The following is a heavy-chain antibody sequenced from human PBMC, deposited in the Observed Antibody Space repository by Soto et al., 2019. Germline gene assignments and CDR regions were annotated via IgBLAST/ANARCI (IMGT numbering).Heavy chain of an antibody. J-gene: IGHJ6*02. D-gene: IGHD6-19*01. CDR2: ISAYNGNT. CDR1: GYTFTSYG. Sequence: RASVKVSCKASGYTFTSYGISWVRQAPGQGLEWMGWISAYNGNTNYAQKLQGRVTMTTDTSTSTAYMELRSLRSDDTAVYYCARVVAGTEYYYGMDVWGQGTTVTVSS. V-gene: IGHV1-18*01. CDR3: ARVVAGTEYYYGMDV.